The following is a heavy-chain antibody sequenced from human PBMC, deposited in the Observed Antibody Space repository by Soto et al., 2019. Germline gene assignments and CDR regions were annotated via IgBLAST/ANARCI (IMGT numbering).Heavy chain of an antibody. CDR2: IWYDGSNK. V-gene: IGHV3-33*01. CDR3: AREWEAAAGTGLLTNGSAP. D-gene: IGHD6-13*01. CDR1: GFTFSSYG. Sequence: QVQLVESGGGVVQPGRSLRLSCAASGFTFSSYGMHWVRQAPGKGLEWVAVIWYDGSNKYYADSVKGRFTISRDNSKNSLYLKMNGLGAEDTAVYYCAREWEAAAGTGLLTNGSAPWGQGTLVTVSS. J-gene: IGHJ5*02.